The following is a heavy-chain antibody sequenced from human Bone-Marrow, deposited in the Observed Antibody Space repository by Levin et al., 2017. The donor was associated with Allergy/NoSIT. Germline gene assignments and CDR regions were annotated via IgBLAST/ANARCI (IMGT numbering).Heavy chain of an antibody. V-gene: IGHV1-46*02. J-gene: IGHJ4*02. CDR3: ARPKDAYSGTNYFDG. D-gene: IGHD1-26*01. Sequence: PAASVKVSCKASGHTVNNYYIHWVRQAPGQGLEWMGRINPTGSSTSNAQKFQGRVTMTRDASTSTVYMELTSLTSEDTAVYYCARPKDAYSGTNYFDGWGQGTLVTVAS. CDR2: INPTGSST. CDR1: GHTVNNYY.